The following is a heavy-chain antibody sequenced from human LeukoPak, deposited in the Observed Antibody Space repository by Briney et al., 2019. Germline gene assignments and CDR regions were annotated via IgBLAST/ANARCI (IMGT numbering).Heavy chain of an antibody. Sequence: GGSLRLSCAASGFTFSAYWMSWVRQAPGKGLEWVAKINQDGSEKYYVDSVKGRFTISRDNAKNSLYLQMNSPRAEDTAVYYCAKDQGTYCSTTSCYAPDAFDIWGQGTMVTVSS. J-gene: IGHJ3*02. CDR1: GFTFSAYW. V-gene: IGHV3-7*01. CDR3: AKDQGTYCSTTSCYAPDAFDI. D-gene: IGHD2-2*01. CDR2: INQDGSEK.